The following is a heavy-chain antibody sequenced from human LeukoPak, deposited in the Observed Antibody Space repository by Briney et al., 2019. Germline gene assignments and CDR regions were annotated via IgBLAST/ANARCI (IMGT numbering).Heavy chain of an antibody. D-gene: IGHD4-11*01. CDR2: IYYSGST. CDR3: AREQTTLNIDY. J-gene: IGHJ4*02. CDR1: GGSISSYY. Sequence: SETLSLTCTVSGGSISSYYWSWIRQPPGKGLEWIGYIYYSGSTNYNPSLKSRVTISVDTSKNQFSLKLSSVIAADTAVYYCAREQTTLNIDYWGQGTLVTVSS. V-gene: IGHV4-59*01.